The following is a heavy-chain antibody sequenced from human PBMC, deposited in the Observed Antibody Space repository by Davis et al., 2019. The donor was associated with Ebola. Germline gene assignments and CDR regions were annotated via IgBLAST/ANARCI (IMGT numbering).Heavy chain of an antibody. CDR2: IKSKTDGGTT. J-gene: IGHJ4*02. CDR3: TTDEATVTTYVDY. V-gene: IGHV3-15*01. Sequence: GESLKISCAASGFTFSNAWLSWVRQAPGKGLEWVGRIKSKTDGGTTDYAAPVKGRFTISRDDSKNTLYLQVNSLKTEDTAVYYCTTDEATVTTYVDYWGQGTLVTVSS. D-gene: IGHD4-11*01. CDR1: GFTFSNAW.